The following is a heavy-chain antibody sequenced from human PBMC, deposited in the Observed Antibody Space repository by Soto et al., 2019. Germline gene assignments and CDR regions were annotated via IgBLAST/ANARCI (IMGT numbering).Heavy chain of an antibody. CDR1: DGSISGFY. V-gene: IGHV4-59*01. Sequence: NPSETLSLTCAVSDGSISGFYWSWIRQPPGKGLEWIGYIYYSGSTNYNPSLKSRVTISVDTSKNQFSLKLNSVTAADTAVYYCARDRGSVAGFDYWGQGTLVTVSS. D-gene: IGHD6-19*01. CDR3: ARDRGSVAGFDY. J-gene: IGHJ4*02. CDR2: IYYSGST.